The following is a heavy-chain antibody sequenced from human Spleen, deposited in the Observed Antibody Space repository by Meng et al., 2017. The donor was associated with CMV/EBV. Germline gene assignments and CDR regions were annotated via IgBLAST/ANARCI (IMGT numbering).Heavy chain of an antibody. CDR2: IKQDGSEK. D-gene: IGHD2-2*02. Sequence: FTFSSYWMSWVRQAPGKGLEWVANIKQDGSEKYYVDSVKGRFTISRDNAKNSLYLQMNSLRAKDTAVYYCARGGCSSTSCYRDWFDPWGQGTLVTVSS. CDR1: FTFSSYW. CDR3: ARGGCSSTSCYRDWFDP. J-gene: IGHJ5*02. V-gene: IGHV3-7*01.